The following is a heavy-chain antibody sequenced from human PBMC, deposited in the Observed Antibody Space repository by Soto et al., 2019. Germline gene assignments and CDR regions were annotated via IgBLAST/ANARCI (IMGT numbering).Heavy chain of an antibody. D-gene: IGHD6-13*01. Sequence: SVKVSCKASVGTFSSYAISWVRQAPGQGLEWMGGIIPIFGTANYAQKFQGRVTITADESTSTAYMELSSLRSEDTAVYYCARARVAAAPNWFDPWGQGTLVTGSS. CDR3: ARARVAAAPNWFDP. V-gene: IGHV1-69*13. CDR2: IIPIFGTA. CDR1: VGTFSSYA. J-gene: IGHJ5*02.